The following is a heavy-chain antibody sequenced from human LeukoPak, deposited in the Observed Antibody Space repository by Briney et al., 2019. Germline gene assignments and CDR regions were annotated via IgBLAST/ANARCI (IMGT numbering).Heavy chain of an antibody. V-gene: IGHV3-23*01. Sequence: GGSLRLSCAASGFTFSSYAMSWVRQAPGKGLEWVSAISGSGGSTYYADSVKGRFTISRDNSKNTLYLQMNSLRAEDTAVYYCAKAVGIRLLHYYMDVWGKGTTVTVSS. CDR1: GFTFSSYA. J-gene: IGHJ6*03. CDR3: AKAVGIRLLHYYMDV. CDR2: ISGSGGST. D-gene: IGHD7-27*01.